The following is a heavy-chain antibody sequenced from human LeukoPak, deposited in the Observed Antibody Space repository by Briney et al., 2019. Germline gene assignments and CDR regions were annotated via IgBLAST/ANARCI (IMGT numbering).Heavy chain of an antibody. D-gene: IGHD3-22*01. Sequence: GGSLRLSCAASGFTFDDYAMHWVRQAPGKGLEWVSAISGSGGSTYYADSVKGRFTISRDNSKNTLYLQMNSLRAEDTAVYYCAKARGSSGSYYFDYWGQGTLVTVSS. V-gene: IGHV3-23*01. CDR3: AKARGSSGSYYFDY. J-gene: IGHJ4*02. CDR2: ISGSGGST. CDR1: GFTFDDYA.